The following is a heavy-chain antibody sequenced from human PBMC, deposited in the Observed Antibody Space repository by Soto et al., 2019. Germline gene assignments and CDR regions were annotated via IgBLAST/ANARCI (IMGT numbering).Heavy chain of an antibody. J-gene: IGHJ3*02. Sequence: QVQLQQWGAGLLKPSETLSLTCAVYGGFVSSGSYYWSWIRQPPGKGLEWIGELSHSGGTHFNPYLRSPVTIAVDTSKDQFSLKMSSATAAATDLCYCAHVGRGTAPTVVYAFDIWGPGTMVTVSS. CDR2: LSHSGGT. CDR3: AHVGRGTAPTVVYAFDI. D-gene: IGHD2-21*02. CDR1: GGFVSSGSYY. V-gene: IGHV4-34*01.